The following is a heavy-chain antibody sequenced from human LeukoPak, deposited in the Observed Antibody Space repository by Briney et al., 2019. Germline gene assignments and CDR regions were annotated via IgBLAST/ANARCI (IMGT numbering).Heavy chain of an antibody. D-gene: IGHD2-15*01. CDR2: ISAYTGDT. CDR3: ARDFFHGHCSGLSCFLLDY. V-gene: IGHV1-18*01. Sequence: GAAVKVSCKASGYTFTGYGLGWVRQAPGQGLEWMGWISAYTGDTNYARKVQGRVTLTTDTSTSTAYMELRSLTSDDTAIYYCARDFFHGHCSGLSCFLLDYWGQGSLATVSS. J-gene: IGHJ4*02. CDR1: GYTFTGYG.